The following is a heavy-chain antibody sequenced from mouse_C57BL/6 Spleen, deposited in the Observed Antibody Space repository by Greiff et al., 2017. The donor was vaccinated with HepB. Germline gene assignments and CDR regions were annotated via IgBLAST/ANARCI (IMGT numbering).Heavy chain of an antibody. CDR2: INPSTGGT. CDR3: ARYDYGSSHWYFDV. D-gene: IGHD1-1*01. CDR1: GYSFTGYY. J-gene: IGHJ1*03. V-gene: IGHV1-42*01. Sequence: EVQLMESGPELVKPGASVKISCKASGYSFTGYYMNWVKQSPEKSLEWIGEINPSTGGTTYNQKFKAKATLTVDKSSSTAYMQLKSLTSEDSAVYYCARYDYGSSHWYFDVWGTGTTVTVSS.